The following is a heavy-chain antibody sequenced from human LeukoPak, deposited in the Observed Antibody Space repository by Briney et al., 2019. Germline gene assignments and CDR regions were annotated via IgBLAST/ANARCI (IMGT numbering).Heavy chain of an antibody. CDR1: GYTFTSYG. CDR3: ARGPKHSEPKRGYSGYDYYFDY. J-gene: IGHJ4*02. CDR2: ISAYNGNT. D-gene: IGHD5-12*01. V-gene: IGHV1-18*04. Sequence: ASVKVSCKASGYTFTSYGISWVRQAPGQGLEWMGWISAYNGNTNYAQKLQGRVTMTTDTSTSTAYMELSSLRSEDTAVYYCARGPKHSEPKRGYSGYDYYFDYWGQGTLVTVSS.